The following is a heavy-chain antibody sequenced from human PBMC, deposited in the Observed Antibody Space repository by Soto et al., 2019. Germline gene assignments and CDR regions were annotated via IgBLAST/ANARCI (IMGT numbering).Heavy chain of an antibody. J-gene: IGHJ6*02. CDR2: IIPIFGTA. D-gene: IGHD3-3*01. Sequence: ASVKVSCKASGGTFSSYAISWVRQAPGQWLEWMGGIIPIFGTANYAQKFQGRVTITADESTSTAYMELSSLRSEDTAVYYCARAPYYDFWSGYYRYYYYGMDVWGQGTTVTVSS. CDR1: GGTFSSYA. V-gene: IGHV1-69*13. CDR3: ARAPYYDFWSGYYRYYYYGMDV.